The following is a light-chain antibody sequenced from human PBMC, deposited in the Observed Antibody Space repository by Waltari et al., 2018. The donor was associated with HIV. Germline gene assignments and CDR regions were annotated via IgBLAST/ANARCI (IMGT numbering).Light chain of an antibody. Sequence: VLTQPPSLSVAPGQTASVTCEGDNVGTLSVHWYQLTPGQAPNLILYYDNARPSVVSERFSGSKSGDTATLSITRVEAGDEADYFCQLSEMPGRYVFGSGTRLTVL. V-gene: IGLV3-21*02. CDR3: QLSEMPGRYV. CDR1: NVGTLS. J-gene: IGLJ1*01. CDR2: YDN.